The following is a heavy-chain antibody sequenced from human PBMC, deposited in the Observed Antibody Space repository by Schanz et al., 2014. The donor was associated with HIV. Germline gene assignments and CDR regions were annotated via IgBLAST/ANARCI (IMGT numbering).Heavy chain of an antibody. CDR3: TRVKYCSGSSCPWSWYFDL. Sequence: QLVESGGGLVQPGGSLRLSCAASGFTFSSYDMHWFRQGRGKGLEWVSTIYTTGDTYYQASVEGRFTISRENAKNSLYLQRNSLRAGDTAVYYCTRVKYCSGSSCPWSWYFDLWGRGTLVTVSS. D-gene: IGHD2-2*01. V-gene: IGHV3-13*01. CDR2: IYTTGDT. CDR1: GFTFSSYD. J-gene: IGHJ2*01.